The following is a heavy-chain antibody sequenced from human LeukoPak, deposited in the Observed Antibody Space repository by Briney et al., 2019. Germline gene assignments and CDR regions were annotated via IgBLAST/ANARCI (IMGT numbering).Heavy chain of an antibody. CDR3: ARLFSVGYDSSAPLAFDI. D-gene: IGHD3-22*01. J-gene: IGHJ3*02. V-gene: IGHV1-18*01. Sequence: ASVKVSCKASGYTFTSYGISWVRQAPGQGLELMGWISAYNGNTNYAQKLQGRVTMTTATSTSTAYMELRSLRSDDTAVYYCARLFSVGYDSSAPLAFDIWGQGTMVTASS. CDR1: GYTFTSYG. CDR2: ISAYNGNT.